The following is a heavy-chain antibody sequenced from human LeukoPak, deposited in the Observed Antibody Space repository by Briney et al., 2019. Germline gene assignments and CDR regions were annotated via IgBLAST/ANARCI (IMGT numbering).Heavy chain of an antibody. CDR2: IKQDGSEK. D-gene: IGHD3-10*01. J-gene: IGHJ4*02. Sequence: QPGGSLRLSCAASGFTFSNYWMSWVRQAPGKGLEWVANIKQDGSEKYYVDSVKGRFTISRDNANNSLYLQMNSLRAEDTAVYYCARWGGGFDYWGQGTLVTVSS. V-gene: IGHV3-7*01. CDR3: ARWGGGFDY. CDR1: GFTFSNYW.